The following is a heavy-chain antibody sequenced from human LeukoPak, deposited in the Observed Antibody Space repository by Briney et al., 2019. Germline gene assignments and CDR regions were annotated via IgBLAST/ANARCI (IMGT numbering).Heavy chain of an antibody. CDR1: GGSISRSNW. Sequence: PSETLSLTCAVSGGSISRSNWWSCVRQPPVQGLEWIGEIHHSGSSNYNPSLKSRVNILIDKSKNQFSLKLSSVTAADTAVYYCARDPRGGYSSAWYYFDYWGQGTLVTVSS. V-gene: IGHV4-4*02. CDR3: ARDPRGGYSSAWYYFDY. J-gene: IGHJ4*02. D-gene: IGHD6-19*01. CDR2: IHHSGSS.